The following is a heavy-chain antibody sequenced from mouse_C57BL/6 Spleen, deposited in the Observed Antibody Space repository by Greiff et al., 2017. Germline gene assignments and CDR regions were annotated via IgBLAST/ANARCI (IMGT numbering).Heavy chain of an antibody. D-gene: IGHD2-5*01. Sequence: QVQLKESGAELARPGASVKLSCKASGYTFTSYGISWVKQRTGQGLEWIGEIYPRSGNTYYNEKFKGKATLTADKSSSTAYMELRSLTSEDSAVYFCARLPYSNWEFAYWGQGTLVTVSA. V-gene: IGHV1-81*01. CDR2: IYPRSGNT. CDR3: ARLPYSNWEFAY. CDR1: GYTFTSYG. J-gene: IGHJ3*01.